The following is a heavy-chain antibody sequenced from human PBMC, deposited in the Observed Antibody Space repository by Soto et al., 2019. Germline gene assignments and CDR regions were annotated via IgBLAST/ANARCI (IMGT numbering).Heavy chain of an antibody. D-gene: IGHD3-22*01. Sequence: SVEVSCKASGGTFSSYAISWVRQAPGQGLEWMGGIIPIFGTANYAQKFQDRVTLTADESTSTAYMELSSLRSEDTAVYYCARDHCYDSSSYICFDPWGQGTLVTVSS. J-gene: IGHJ5*02. CDR3: ARDHCYDSSSYICFDP. CDR1: GGTFSSYA. CDR2: IIPIFGTA. V-gene: IGHV1-69*13.